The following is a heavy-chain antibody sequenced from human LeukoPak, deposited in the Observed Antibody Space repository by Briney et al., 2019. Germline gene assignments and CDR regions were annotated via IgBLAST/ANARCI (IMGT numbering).Heavy chain of an antibody. V-gene: IGHV1-2*02. CDR3: ARDLLQGPITIFGVQQTDGTLGPDY. CDR2: INPNSGGT. J-gene: IGHJ4*02. D-gene: IGHD3-3*01. CDR1: GYTFTGYY. Sequence: GASVKVSCKASGYTFTGYYMHWVRQAPGQGLEWMGWINPNSGGTNYAQKFQGRVTMTRDTSISTAYMELSRLRSDDTAVYYCARDLLQGPITIFGVQQTDGTLGPDYWGQGTLVTVSS.